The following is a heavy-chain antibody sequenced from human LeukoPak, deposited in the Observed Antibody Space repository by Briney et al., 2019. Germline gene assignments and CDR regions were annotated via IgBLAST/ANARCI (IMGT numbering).Heavy chain of an antibody. V-gene: IGHV3-7*03. CDR3: AKDYYGENDAGY. J-gene: IGHJ4*02. Sequence: GGSLRLSCVASGFTFSNSWITWVRQAPGKGLEWVANIKEDGSDKQYADSVKGRFTISRDNSKNTLYLKMNSLRAGDTAVYYCAKDYYGENDAGYWGQGTLITVSS. D-gene: IGHD4-17*01. CDR2: IKEDGSDK. CDR1: GFTFSNSW.